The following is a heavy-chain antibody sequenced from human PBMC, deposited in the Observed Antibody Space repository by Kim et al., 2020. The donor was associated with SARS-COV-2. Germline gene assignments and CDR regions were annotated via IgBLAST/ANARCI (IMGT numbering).Heavy chain of an antibody. Sequence: ASVKVSCKASGYTFTSYAMNWVRQAPGQGLEWMGWINTNTGNPTYAQGFTERFVFSLDTSVSTAYLQISSLKAEDTAVYYCASLRLGELSLGLYNWFDPWGQGTLVTVSS. J-gene: IGHJ5*02. V-gene: IGHV7-4-1*02. CDR3: ASLRLGELSLGLYNWFDP. D-gene: IGHD3-16*02. CDR2: INTNTGNP. CDR1: GYTFTSYA.